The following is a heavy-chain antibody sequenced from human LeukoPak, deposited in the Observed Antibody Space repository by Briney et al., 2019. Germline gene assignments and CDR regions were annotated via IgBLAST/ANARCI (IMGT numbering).Heavy chain of an antibody. J-gene: IGHJ3*02. CDR2: ISYDGSNK. V-gene: IGHV3-30-3*01. Sequence: GGSLRLSCAASGFTFSSYAMHWVRQAPGKGLEWVAVISYDGSNKYYADSVKGRFTISRDNSKNTLYLQMNSLRAEDTAVYYCAKAIDYYDSSGYLVGAFDIWGQGTMVTVSS. D-gene: IGHD3-22*01. CDR3: AKAIDYYDSSGYLVGAFDI. CDR1: GFTFSSYA.